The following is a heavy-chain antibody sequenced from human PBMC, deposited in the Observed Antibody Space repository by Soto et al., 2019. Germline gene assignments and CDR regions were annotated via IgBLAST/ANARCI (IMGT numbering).Heavy chain of an antibody. D-gene: IGHD2-15*01. J-gene: IGHJ4*02. CDR3: ARVCGYCSGGSCFFQGIDY. CDR1: GFTFSSYS. CDR2: ISSSSSYI. V-gene: IGHV3-21*01. Sequence: GGSLRLSCAASGFTFSSYSMNWVRQAPWKGLEWVSSISSSSSYIYYVDSEKGRFTISRDNAKNSLYLQMNSLRVEDTAVYYCARVCGYCSGGSCFFQGIDYWGQGTLVTVYS.